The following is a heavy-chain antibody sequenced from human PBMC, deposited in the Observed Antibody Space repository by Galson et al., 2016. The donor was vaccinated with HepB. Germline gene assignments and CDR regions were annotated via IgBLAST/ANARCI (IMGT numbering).Heavy chain of an antibody. J-gene: IGHJ4*02. V-gene: IGHV3-33*06. D-gene: IGHD3-16*01. Sequence: SLRLSCAPSGFFFSGYGMHWVRQAPGKGLEWVAIIWHDGSYKYYADSVKGRFTISRDNSKNTLYLQMNSLRDEDTAIYYCAKDQGSNGKFLDYFDSWGQGTLLTVSS. CDR3: AKDQGSNGKFLDYFDS. CDR1: GFFFSGYG. CDR2: IWHDGSYK.